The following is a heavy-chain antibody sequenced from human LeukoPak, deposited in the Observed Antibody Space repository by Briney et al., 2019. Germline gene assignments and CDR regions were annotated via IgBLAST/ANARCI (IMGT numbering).Heavy chain of an antibody. J-gene: IGHJ3*02. CDR2: INPSGGST. Sequence: ASVKVSCKASGYTFTSYYMHWVRQAPGQGLERMGIINPSGGSTSYAQKFQGRVTMTRDTSTGTVYMELSSLRSEDTAVYYCARIGSNYYDSSGTDAFDIWGQGTMVTVSS. V-gene: IGHV1-46*01. CDR1: GYTFTSYY. D-gene: IGHD3-22*01. CDR3: ARIGSNYYDSSGTDAFDI.